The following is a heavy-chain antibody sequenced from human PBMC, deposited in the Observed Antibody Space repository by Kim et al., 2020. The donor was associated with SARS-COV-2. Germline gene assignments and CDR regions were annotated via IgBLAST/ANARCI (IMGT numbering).Heavy chain of an antibody. CDR3: ASWVREGASFSYYYYGMDV. V-gene: IGHV1-69*13. Sequence: SVKVSCKASGGTFSSYAISWVRQAPGQGLEWMGGIIPIFGTANYAQKFQGRVTITADESTSTAYMELSSLRSEDTAVYYCASWVREGASFSYYYYGMDVWGQGTTVTVSS. CDR1: GGTFSSYA. J-gene: IGHJ6*02. CDR2: IIPIFGTA. D-gene: IGHD2-2*01.